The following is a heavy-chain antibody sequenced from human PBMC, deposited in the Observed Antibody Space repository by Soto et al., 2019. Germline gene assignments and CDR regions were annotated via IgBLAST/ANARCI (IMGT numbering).Heavy chain of an antibody. D-gene: IGHD3-22*01. CDR2: IYYAGTT. CDR3: ARLGAYYQALDS. J-gene: IGHJ4*02. Sequence: PSETLSLTCTVSDGSLSPNYWSWVRQSPGKGLEWIGYIYYAGTTTYNPSLKSRITISLDTSQNEVSLKLNSVTAADTAVYYCARLGAYYQALDSWGRGTLVTVS. V-gene: IGHV4-59*08. CDR1: DGSLSPNY.